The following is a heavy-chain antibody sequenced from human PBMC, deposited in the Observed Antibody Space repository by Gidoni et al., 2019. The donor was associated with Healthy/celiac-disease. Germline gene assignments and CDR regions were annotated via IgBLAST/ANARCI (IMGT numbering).Heavy chain of an antibody. CDR1: GFTFSSYW. Sequence: EVQLVESGGGLVQPGGSLRLSCAASGFTFSSYWMSWVRQAPGKGLAWVANIKQDGSEKYYVDSVKGRFTISRDNAKNSLYLQMNSLRAEDTAVYYCARVGSGWCNDYWGQGTLVTVSS. D-gene: IGHD6-19*01. CDR3: ARVGSGWCNDY. V-gene: IGHV3-7*01. CDR2: IKQDGSEK. J-gene: IGHJ4*02.